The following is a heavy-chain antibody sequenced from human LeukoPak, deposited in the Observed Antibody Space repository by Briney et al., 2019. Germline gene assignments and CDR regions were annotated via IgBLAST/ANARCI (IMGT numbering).Heavy chain of an antibody. D-gene: IGHD3-22*01. V-gene: IGHV1-46*01. Sequence: GASVKLSCKASGYTFTGYYMHWVRQAPGQGLEWMGIINPSGGSTSYAQKFQGRVTMTRDTSTSTVYMELSSLRSEDTAVYYCARGSFSVVVTTYYFDYWGQGTLVTVSS. J-gene: IGHJ4*02. CDR1: GYTFTGYY. CDR3: ARGSFSVVVTTYYFDY. CDR2: INPSGGST.